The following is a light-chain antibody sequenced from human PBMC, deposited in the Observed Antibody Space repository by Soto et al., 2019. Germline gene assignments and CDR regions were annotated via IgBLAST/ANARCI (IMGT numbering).Light chain of an antibody. V-gene: IGLV2-14*01. CDR3: SSYTTNTTLV. CDR1: SSDVGSYNY. CDR2: EVT. Sequence: QSVLTQPTSVSGSPGQSITIACTGTSSDVGSYNYVSWYQQHPGKSPKPMIYEVTNRPSGVSNRFSGSKSGNTASLTISGLQTEDEAHYYCSSYTTNTTLVFGGGTKVTAL. J-gene: IGLJ2*01.